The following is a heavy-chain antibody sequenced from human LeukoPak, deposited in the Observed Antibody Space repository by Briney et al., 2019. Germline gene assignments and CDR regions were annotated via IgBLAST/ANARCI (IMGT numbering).Heavy chain of an antibody. J-gene: IGHJ3*02. CDR3: AKGGYYYDSSGYPGDAFDI. V-gene: IGHV3-43D*03. CDR1: GFTFNDYA. CDR2: ISWDGGST. Sequence: GGSLRLSCAASGFTFNDYAMHWVRQAPGKGLEWVSLISWDGGSTYYADSVKGRFTISRDNSKNSLYLQMNSLRAEDTALYYCAKGGYYYDSSGYPGDAFDIWGQGTMVTVSS. D-gene: IGHD3-22*01.